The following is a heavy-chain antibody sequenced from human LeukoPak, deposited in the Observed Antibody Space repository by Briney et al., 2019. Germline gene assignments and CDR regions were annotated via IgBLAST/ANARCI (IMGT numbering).Heavy chain of an antibody. D-gene: IGHD6-19*01. V-gene: IGHV3-30*02. Sequence: GGSLRLSCAASGFPFSDYVMHWVRQAPGKGLEWVAVIRYDGNNKYYADSVKGRFTTSRDNSKNMLYLQMNSLGTEDTAVYYCAKDRWGAVASFDYWGQGTLVTVSS. CDR2: IRYDGNNK. CDR1: GFPFSDYV. CDR3: AKDRWGAVASFDY. J-gene: IGHJ4*02.